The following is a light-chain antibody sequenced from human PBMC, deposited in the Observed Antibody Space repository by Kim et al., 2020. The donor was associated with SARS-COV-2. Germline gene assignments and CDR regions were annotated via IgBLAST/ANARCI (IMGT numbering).Light chain of an antibody. CDR2: RDK. CDR1: KIENKN. Sequence: SVALGQKATITCGGNKIENKNGHWYHQRPGQAPVLVRDRDKKRPSGIPERLSGSNSGNTATLTISRVEAGDEGDYYCQVWDSRTVVFGGGTKLAVL. V-gene: IGLV3-9*01. CDR3: QVWDSRTVV. J-gene: IGLJ2*01.